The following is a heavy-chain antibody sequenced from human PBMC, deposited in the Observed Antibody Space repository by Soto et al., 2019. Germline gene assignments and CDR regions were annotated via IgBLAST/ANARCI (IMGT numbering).Heavy chain of an antibody. CDR3: ARDRCSSTSCYQDY. D-gene: IGHD2-2*01. J-gene: IGHJ4*02. V-gene: IGHV3-33*01. Sequence: PGGSLRLSCAASGFTFSSYGMHWVRQAPGKGLEWVAVIWYDGSNKYYADSVKGRFTISRDNSKNTLYLQMNSLRAEDTAVYYCARDRCSSTSCYQDYWGQGTLVTVSS. CDR1: GFTFSSYG. CDR2: IWYDGSNK.